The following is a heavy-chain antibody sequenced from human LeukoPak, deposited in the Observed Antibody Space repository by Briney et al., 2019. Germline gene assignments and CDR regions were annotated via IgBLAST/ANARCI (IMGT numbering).Heavy chain of an antibody. J-gene: IGHJ6*03. V-gene: IGHV3-7*01. CDR2: IKQDGSEK. Sequence: GGSLRLSCAASGFTLSSYWMNWVRQAPGKGLEWVANIKQDGSEKYYVDSVKGRFIISRDNAKNSLYLQMNSLRAEDTAVYYCARVRGYMDVWGKGTTVTVSS. CDR3: ARVRGYMDV. CDR1: GFTLSSYW.